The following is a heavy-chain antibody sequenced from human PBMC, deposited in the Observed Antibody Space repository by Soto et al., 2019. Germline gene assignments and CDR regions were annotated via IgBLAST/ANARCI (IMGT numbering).Heavy chain of an antibody. J-gene: IGHJ4*02. CDR2: IIPIFGTA. Sequence: GASVKVSCKASGGTFSSYAISWVRQAPGQGLEWMGGIIPIFGTANYAQKFQGRVTITADESTSTAYMELSSLRSEGTAVYYCAREGIVATLGGHFDYWGQGTLVTVSS. CDR1: GGTFSSYA. CDR3: AREGIVATLGGHFDY. V-gene: IGHV1-69*13. D-gene: IGHD5-12*01.